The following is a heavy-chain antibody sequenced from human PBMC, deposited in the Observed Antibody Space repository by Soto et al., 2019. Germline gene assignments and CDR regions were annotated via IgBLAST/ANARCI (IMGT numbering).Heavy chain of an antibody. J-gene: IGHJ6*02. CDR2: IWYDGSNK. Sequence: QVQLVESGGGVVQPGRSLRLSCAASGFTFSSYGMHWVRQAPGKGLEWVAVIWYDGSNKYYADSVKGRLTISRDNSKNTLYLQMNSLRAEDTAVYYCARVDSSSWYGMDVWGQGTTVTVSS. CDR3: ARVDSSSWYGMDV. CDR1: GFTFSSYG. D-gene: IGHD6-13*01. V-gene: IGHV3-33*01.